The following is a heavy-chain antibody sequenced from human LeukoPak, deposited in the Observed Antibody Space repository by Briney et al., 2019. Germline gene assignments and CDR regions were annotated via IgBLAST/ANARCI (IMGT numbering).Heavy chain of an antibody. CDR2: IKPDGGDK. CDR3: ARDGIDY. CDR1: GFTFSSYD. V-gene: IGHV3-7*04. J-gene: IGHJ4*02. Sequence: GGSLRLSCAASGFTFSSYDMNWVRQAPGKGLEWVANIKPDGGDKYYVDSVKGRFTISRDNAKNSVDLQMNSLRAEDTAVYYCARDGIDYWGQGTLVTVSS.